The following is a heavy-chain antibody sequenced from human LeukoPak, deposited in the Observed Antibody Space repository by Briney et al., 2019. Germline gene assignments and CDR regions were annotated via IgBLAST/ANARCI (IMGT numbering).Heavy chain of an antibody. CDR2: ISSSSSYI. V-gene: IGHV3-21*01. D-gene: IGHD3-22*01. Sequence: PGGSLRLSCAASGFTFSSYSMNWVRQAPGKGLEWVSSISSSSSYIYYADSVKGRFTISRDNAKNSLYLQMNSLRAEDTAVYYCYSMIVVEIRVINDYWGQGTLVTVSS. CDR3: YSMIVVEIRVINDY. CDR1: GFTFSSYS. J-gene: IGHJ4*02.